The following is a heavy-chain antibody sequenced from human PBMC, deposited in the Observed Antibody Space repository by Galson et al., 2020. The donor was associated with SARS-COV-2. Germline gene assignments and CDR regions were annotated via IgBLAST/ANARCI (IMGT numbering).Heavy chain of an antibody. J-gene: IGHJ3*02. Sequence: GESLKISCAASGFTFSSYWMSWVRQAPGKGLEWVANIKQDGSEKYYVDSVKGRFTISRDNAKNSLYLQMNSLRAEDTAVYYCARAGLDYDYVWGSMGAFDIWGQGTMVTVSS. CDR3: ARAGLDYDYVWGSMGAFDI. D-gene: IGHD3-16*01. CDR1: GFTFSSYW. CDR2: IKQDGSEK. V-gene: IGHV3-7*01.